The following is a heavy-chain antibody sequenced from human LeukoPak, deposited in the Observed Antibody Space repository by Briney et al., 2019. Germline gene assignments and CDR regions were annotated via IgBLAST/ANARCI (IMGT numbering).Heavy chain of an antibody. Sequence: GGSLRLSCAASGFTFSSYAMHWVRQAPGKGLEWVAVISYDGSNKYYADSVKGRFTFSRDNSKNTLYLQMNSLKAEDTAVYYCARVGATGYFDYWGQGTLATVSS. CDR3: ARVGATGYFDY. D-gene: IGHD1-26*01. CDR2: ISYDGSNK. J-gene: IGHJ4*02. CDR1: GFTFSSYA. V-gene: IGHV3-30-3*01.